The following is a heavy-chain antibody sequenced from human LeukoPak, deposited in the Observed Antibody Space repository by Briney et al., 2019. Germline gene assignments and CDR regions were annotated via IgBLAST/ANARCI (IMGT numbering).Heavy chain of an antibody. CDR1: GFTFSNYA. D-gene: IGHD3-22*01. J-gene: IGHJ6*03. Sequence: GGSLRLSCAASGFTFSNYAMSWVRQAPGKGLEWVSAISGSGGSTYYADSVKGRFTISRDNSKNTLYLQMNSLRAEDTAVYYCAKYYYDSSGYPYSYMDVWGKGTTVTVSS. V-gene: IGHV3-23*01. CDR3: AKYYYDSSGYPYSYMDV. CDR2: ISGSGGST.